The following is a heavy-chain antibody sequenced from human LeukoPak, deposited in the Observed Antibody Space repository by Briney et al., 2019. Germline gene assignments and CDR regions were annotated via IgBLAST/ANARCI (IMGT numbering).Heavy chain of an antibody. Sequence: SETLSLTCTVSGGSISSYYWSWIRQPPGKGLEWIGYIYYSGSTNYNASLTNRVTISVDTSKNQFSLKLSSVTAADTAVYYCAREVGYCSGGSCYSYFDYWGQGTLDTVSS. V-gene: IGHV4-59*01. CDR3: AREVGYCSGGSCYSYFDY. CDR1: GGSISSYY. D-gene: IGHD2-15*01. J-gene: IGHJ4*02. CDR2: IYYSGST.